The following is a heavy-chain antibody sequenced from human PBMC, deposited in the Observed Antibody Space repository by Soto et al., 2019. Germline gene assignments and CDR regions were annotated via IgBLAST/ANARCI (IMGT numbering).Heavy chain of an antibody. Sequence: QVQLQQWGAGLLKPSETLSLTCAVYGGSFSGYYWTWIRKPPGTGLEWIGEIIHSGSTNYNPSLKLRVTISVDTSKNQLSLKLAPLTASATAVYYFARDKITSLFDYWGQGTLVTVSS. D-gene: IGHD3-10*01. CDR1: GGSFSGYY. J-gene: IGHJ4*02. CDR2: IIHSGST. CDR3: ARDKITSLFDY. V-gene: IGHV4-34*12.